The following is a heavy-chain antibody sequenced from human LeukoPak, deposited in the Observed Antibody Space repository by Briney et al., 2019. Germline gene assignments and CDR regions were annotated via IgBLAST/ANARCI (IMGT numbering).Heavy chain of an antibody. Sequence: ASVEVPCKASGYTFTSYGISWVRQAPGQGLEWMGWISAYNGNTNYAQKLQGRVTMTTDTSTSTAYMELRSLRSDDTAVYYCASSIHGGNGIYYGMDVWGQGTTVTVSS. CDR3: ASSIHGGNGIYYGMDV. D-gene: IGHD4-23*01. CDR1: GYTFTSYG. CDR2: ISAYNGNT. J-gene: IGHJ6*02. V-gene: IGHV1-18*01.